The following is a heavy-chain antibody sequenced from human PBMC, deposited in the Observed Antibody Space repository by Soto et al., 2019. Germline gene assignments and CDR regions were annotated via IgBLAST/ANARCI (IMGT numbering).Heavy chain of an antibody. Sequence: PSETLSLTCAVSGVSIRNYYWSWVRKAPGKGLEWIGYVHYSGTTYYSPSLKGRVTISMDTSKNQFSLRLTSVTAADTAVYYCAREERYHLSISDYWGPGTLVTVSS. CDR3: AREERYHLSISDY. CDR1: GVSIRNYY. J-gene: IGHJ4*02. V-gene: IGHV4-59*01. D-gene: IGHD2-2*01. CDR2: VHYSGTT.